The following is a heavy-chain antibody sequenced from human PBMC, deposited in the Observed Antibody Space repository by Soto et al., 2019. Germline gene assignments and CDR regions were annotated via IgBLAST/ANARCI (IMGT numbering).Heavy chain of an antibody. V-gene: IGHV1-18*01. J-gene: IGHJ4*02. D-gene: IGHD1-1*01. Sequence: GPSVKVSCKASGYTFTSYGISWVRQAPGQGLEWMGWISAYNGNTNYAQRLQGRVTMTTDTSTSTAYMELRSLRSDDTAVYYCARDLVPHYATTGIDYWGQGTLVTVSS. CDR1: GYTFTSYG. CDR3: ARDLVPHYATTGIDY. CDR2: ISAYNGNT.